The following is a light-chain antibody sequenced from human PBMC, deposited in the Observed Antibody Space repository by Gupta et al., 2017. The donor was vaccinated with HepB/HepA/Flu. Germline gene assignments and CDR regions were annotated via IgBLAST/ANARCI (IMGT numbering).Light chain of an antibody. J-gene: IGLJ1*01. CDR1: SSDVGSYNL. V-gene: IGLV2-23*02. CDR2: EVS. CDR3: CSYAGSSTYV. Sequence: QSALTQSASVSGSPGASNTISCTVNSSDVGSYNLVSWYQQHPGKAPKFMFYEVSKRPSGVSNRLSGSKSGNTPALTISGLQEEDEADYYCCSYAGSSTYVFGTGTKVTVL.